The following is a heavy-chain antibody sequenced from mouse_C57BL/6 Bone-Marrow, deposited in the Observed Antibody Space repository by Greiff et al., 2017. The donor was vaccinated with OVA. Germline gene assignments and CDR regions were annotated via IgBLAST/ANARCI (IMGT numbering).Heavy chain of an antibody. CDR3: ARKGYGSSPAWFAY. V-gene: IGHV1-69*01. J-gene: IGHJ3*01. D-gene: IGHD1-1*01. Sequence: QVQLQQPGAELVMPGASVKLSCKASGYTFTSYWMHWVKQRPGQGLEWIGEIDPSDSYTNYNQKFKGKSTLTVDKSSSTAYMQLSSLTSEDSAVYDCARKGYGSSPAWFAYWGQGTLVTVSA. CDR2: IDPSDSYT. CDR1: GYTFTSYW.